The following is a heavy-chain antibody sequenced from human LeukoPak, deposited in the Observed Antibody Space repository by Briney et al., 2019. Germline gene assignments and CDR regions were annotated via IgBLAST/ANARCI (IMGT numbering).Heavy chain of an antibody. J-gene: IGHJ2*01. CDR2: ISAYNGNT. V-gene: IGHV1-18*01. CDR3: ARVRPLGMATILHFDL. D-gene: IGHD5-24*01. CDR1: GYTFTSYG. Sequence: ASVKVSCKASGYTFTSYGISWVRQAPGQGLEWMGWISAYNGNTNYAQKLQGKVTMTTDTSTSTAYMELRSLRSDDTAVYYCARVRPLGMATILHFDLWGRGTLVTVSS.